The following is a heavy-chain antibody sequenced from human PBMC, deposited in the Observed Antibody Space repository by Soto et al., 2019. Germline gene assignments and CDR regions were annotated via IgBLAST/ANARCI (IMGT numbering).Heavy chain of an antibody. CDR2: MRSKSKNYAT. D-gene: IGHD5-12*01. CDR1: GFTFSGSA. J-gene: IGHJ4*02. CDR3: VRYSIGSYDVAPPFYFDF. V-gene: IGHV3-73*01. Sequence: VQLVQSGGGLVQPGGSVTLSCVASGFTFSGSAMNWVRQAPGKGLEWVGRMRSKSKNYATAYAASVTGRFTISRDDSTXTXXLQMRSLQAEDTAVYYCVRYSIGSYDVAPPFYFDFWGPGALVTVSS.